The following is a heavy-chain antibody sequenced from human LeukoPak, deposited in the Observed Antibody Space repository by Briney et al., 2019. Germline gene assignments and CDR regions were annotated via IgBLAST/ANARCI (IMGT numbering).Heavy chain of an antibody. CDR1: GFTFSNYG. J-gene: IGHJ4*02. V-gene: IGHV3-30*03. CDR3: ARDEGAFGGIIVPRD. CDR2: TLYDGSNN. D-gene: IGHD3-16*02. Sequence: PGRSLRLSCAASGFTFSNYGMHWVRQVPGKGLEWVAVTLYDGSNNYYADSVKGRFTISRDDSNNTLYLQMHSLRAEDTALYFCARDEGAFGGIIVPRDWGQGTLVTVSS.